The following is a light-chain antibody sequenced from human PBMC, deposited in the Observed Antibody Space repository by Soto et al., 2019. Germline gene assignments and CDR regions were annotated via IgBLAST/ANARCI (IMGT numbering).Light chain of an antibody. CDR1: QSSSSW. CDR2: KAS. V-gene: IGKV1-5*03. Sequence: DIQMTQSPSTLSASVGDRVTITCRASQSSSSWLAWYQQKPGKAPKLLIYKASSLESGVPSRFSGSGSGTEFTLTISSLQPDDFASYYCQQYNSYSWTFGKGTKVEIK. J-gene: IGKJ1*01. CDR3: QQYNSYSWT.